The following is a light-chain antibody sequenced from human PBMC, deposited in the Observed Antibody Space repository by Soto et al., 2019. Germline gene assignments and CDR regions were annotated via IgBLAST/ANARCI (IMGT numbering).Light chain of an antibody. CDR1: SSDIGGYNY. CDR3: SSYTSTSTHYV. J-gene: IGLJ1*01. CDR2: DVA. Sequence: QSALTQPASVSGSPGQSITISCTGTSSDIGGYNYVSWYRQHPGKAPELMIYDVANRPSGVSDRFSGSKSGNTASLTISGLQTEDEADYYCSSYTSTSTHYVFGTGTKVTVL. V-gene: IGLV2-14*03.